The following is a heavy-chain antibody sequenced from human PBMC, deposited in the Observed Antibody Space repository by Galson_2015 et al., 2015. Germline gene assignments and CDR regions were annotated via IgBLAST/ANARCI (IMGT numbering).Heavy chain of an antibody. V-gene: IGHV3-23*01. CDR3: AKEGRTTALP. D-gene: IGHD4-17*01. J-gene: IGHJ4*02. CDR2: ISGSGSNT. CDR1: GFTFSTYA. Sequence: SLRLSCAASGFTFSTYAMGWVRQVPGKGLEWVSAISGSGSNTYYADSVKGRFTISRDNSKNTLYLQMNSLRAEDTAVYYCAKEGRTTALPWGQGTLVTVSS.